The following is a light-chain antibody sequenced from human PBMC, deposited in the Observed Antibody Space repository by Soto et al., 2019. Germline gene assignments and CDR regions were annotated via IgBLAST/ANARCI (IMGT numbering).Light chain of an antibody. CDR2: DAS. V-gene: IGKV1-5*01. J-gene: IGKJ2*01. CDR1: QSISGW. Sequence: DIQMTQSPSTLSASVGDRVTITCRASQSISGWLAWYQQKPGKAPNLLISDASSLESGVPSRFSCSGSGTEFTLNISGLQPYDFATYYCQQYSSYSSFGQGTKLEIK. CDR3: QQYSSYSS.